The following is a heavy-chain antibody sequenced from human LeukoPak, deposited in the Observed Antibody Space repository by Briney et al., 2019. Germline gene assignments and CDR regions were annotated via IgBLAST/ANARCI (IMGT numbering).Heavy chain of an antibody. D-gene: IGHD1-20*01. V-gene: IGHV4-4*02. J-gene: IGHJ5*02. CDR2: IYHSGSA. CDR1: GGSINGSEW. CDR3: ARDRHNWNDPFDP. Sequence: SGTLSLTCAVSGGSINGSEWWNWVRQAPGKGLEWIGEIYHSGSASYNPSLKSRVAISVDKSKNQFSLQLRSVTAADTAVYYCARDRHNWNDPFDPWGQGILVTVSS.